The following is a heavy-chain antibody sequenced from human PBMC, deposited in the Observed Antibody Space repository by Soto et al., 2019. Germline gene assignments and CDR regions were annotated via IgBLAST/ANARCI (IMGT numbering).Heavy chain of an antibody. CDR2: MYYTGNK. Sequence: PSETLSLTCTVSNGSISSSDYYWGWIRQPPGKGLEWIGAMYYTGNKNYNPSLESRVTMSVDTSKNQFSLKLSSVTPTDTAVYYCARRSSSSLGSLFDPWGRGILVTVSS. D-gene: IGHD6-6*01. J-gene: IGHJ5*02. CDR1: NGSISSSDYY. V-gene: IGHV4-39*01. CDR3: ARRSSSSLGSLFDP.